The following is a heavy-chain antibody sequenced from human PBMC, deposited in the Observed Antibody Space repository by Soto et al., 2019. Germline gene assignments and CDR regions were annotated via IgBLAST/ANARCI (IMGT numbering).Heavy chain of an antibody. CDR2: IYYSGRT. J-gene: IGHJ4*02. CDR1: GGSICSDYYY. D-gene: IGHD6-6*01. V-gene: IGHV4-30-4*01. CDR3: AGELSNSPEYFDF. Sequence: SETLSLTCTVSGGSICSDYYYWSWIRQPPGKGLEWIGYIYYSGRTAYNPSLKSRIIISIDTSKNQFSLSLNSLNAADTAVYYCAGELSNSPEYFDFWGLGTLVTVSS.